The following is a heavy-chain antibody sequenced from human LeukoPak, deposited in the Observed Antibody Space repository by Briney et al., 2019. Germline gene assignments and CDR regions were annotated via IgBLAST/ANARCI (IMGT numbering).Heavy chain of an antibody. V-gene: IGHV3-23*01. J-gene: IGHJ4*02. CDR1: GFTFSGSA. Sequence: GGSLRLFCAGSGFTFSGSAMNWVRQAPGKGLEWVSAITGTRGTTYYADSVEGRFTISRDNSKNTVYLQMNGLRAEETAVYYCAKVGTGLRWFSDYWGEGTLVTVSS. D-gene: IGHD4-23*01. CDR2: ITGTRGTT. CDR3: AKVGTGLRWFSDY.